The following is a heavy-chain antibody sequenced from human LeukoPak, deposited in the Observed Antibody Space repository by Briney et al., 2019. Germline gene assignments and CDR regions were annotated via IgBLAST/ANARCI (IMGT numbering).Heavy chain of an antibody. CDR2: IIPIFGTA. D-gene: IGHD3-10*01. Sequence: SVKVSCKASGGTFSSYAISWVRQAPGQGLEWMGGIIPIFGTANYAQKFQGRVTITTDESTSTAYMELSSLRSEDTAVYYCARYRITMVRGVMRGAYFFDYWGQGTLVTVSS. J-gene: IGHJ4*02. CDR1: GGTFSSYA. CDR3: ARYRITMVRGVMRGAYFFDY. V-gene: IGHV1-69*05.